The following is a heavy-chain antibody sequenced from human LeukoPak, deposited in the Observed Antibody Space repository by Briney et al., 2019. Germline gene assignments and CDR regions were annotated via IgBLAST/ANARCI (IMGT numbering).Heavy chain of an antibody. D-gene: IGHD2-8*02. J-gene: IGHJ2*01. CDR3: ARDSNTDWYFDL. CDR2: INNDGRSA. CDR1: GFTFSSHW. Sequence: GGSLRLSCAASGFTFSSHWVHWVRQAPGKGLVWVSHINNDGRSARYADSVKGRFTISRDNAKNTVYLQMNSLRVEDTAVYYCARDSNTDWYFDLWGRGTLVTVSS. V-gene: IGHV3-74*01.